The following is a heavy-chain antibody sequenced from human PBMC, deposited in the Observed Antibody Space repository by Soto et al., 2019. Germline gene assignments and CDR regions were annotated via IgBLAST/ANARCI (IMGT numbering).Heavy chain of an antibody. CDR1: GFTFSSYG. V-gene: IGHV3-23*01. CDR3: AKNTYYDFWSGYYNYYGMDV. J-gene: IGHJ6*02. Sequence: GGSLRLSCAASGFTFSSYGMSGVRQAPGKGLEWVSAISGSGGSTYYADSVKGRFTISRDNSKNTLYLQMNSLRAEDTAVYYCAKNTYYDFWSGYYNYYGMDVWGQGTTVTVPS. CDR2: ISGSGGST. D-gene: IGHD3-3*01.